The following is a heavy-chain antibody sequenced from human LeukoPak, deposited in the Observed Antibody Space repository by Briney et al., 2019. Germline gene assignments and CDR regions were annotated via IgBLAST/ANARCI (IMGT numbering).Heavy chain of an antibody. Sequence: PGGSLRLSCAASGFTFSSYGMHWVRQAPGKRLEWVAFIRYDGSNKYYADSVKGRFTISRDNSKNTLYLQMNSLRAEDTAVYYCAKDQKYQLLYSDYWGQGTLVTVSS. J-gene: IGHJ4*02. CDR3: AKDQKYQLLYSDY. V-gene: IGHV3-30*02. D-gene: IGHD2-2*02. CDR2: IRYDGSNK. CDR1: GFTFSSYG.